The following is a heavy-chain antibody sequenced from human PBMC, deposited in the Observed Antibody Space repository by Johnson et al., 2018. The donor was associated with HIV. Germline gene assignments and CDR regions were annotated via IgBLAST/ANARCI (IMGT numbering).Heavy chain of an antibody. D-gene: IGHD2-15*01. J-gene: IGHJ3*02. Sequence: VQLVESGGGLVQPGGSLRLSCAASGFTFSDHYMDWVRQAPGKGLEWVGRTRNKANSYTTEYAASVKGRFTISRDNSKNTLYLQMNSLRADDTAVDYCAREGIWYCSGGSCYGAFDIWGQGTMVTVSS. CDR2: TRNKANSYTT. V-gene: IGHV3-72*01. CDR3: AREGIWYCSGGSCYGAFDI. CDR1: GFTFSDHY.